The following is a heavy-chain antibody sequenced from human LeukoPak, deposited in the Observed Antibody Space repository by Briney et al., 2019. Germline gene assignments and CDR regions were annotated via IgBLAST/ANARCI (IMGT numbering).Heavy chain of an antibody. CDR3: ARARIAAPFDY. J-gene: IGHJ4*02. Sequence: SETLSLTCAVYGGSFSGYYWSWIRQPPGKGLEWIGYIYYSGSTYYNPSLKSRVTISVDTSKNQFSLKLSSVTAADTAVYYCARARIAAPFDYWGQGTLVTVSS. CDR2: IYYSGST. V-gene: IGHV4-30-4*08. D-gene: IGHD6-6*01. CDR1: GGSFSGYY.